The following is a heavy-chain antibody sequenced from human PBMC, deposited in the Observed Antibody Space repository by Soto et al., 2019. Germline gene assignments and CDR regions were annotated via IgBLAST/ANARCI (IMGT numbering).Heavy chain of an antibody. CDR1: GFTFSSYA. V-gene: IGHV3-23*01. CDR2: ISGSGGST. J-gene: IGHJ4*02. Sequence: PXGSLILSCAASGFTFSSYAMSWVRQAPGKGLEWVSAISGSGGSTYYADSVKGRFTISRDNSKNKLYLQMNSLRAEDTAVYYCAKDPSTVVTPFDYWGQGTLVTVSS. CDR3: AKDPSTVVTPFDY. D-gene: IGHD4-17*01.